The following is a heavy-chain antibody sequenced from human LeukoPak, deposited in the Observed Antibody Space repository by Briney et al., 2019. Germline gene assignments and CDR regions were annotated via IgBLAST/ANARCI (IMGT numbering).Heavy chain of an antibody. CDR1: GGSISSYY. CDR2: IYYSGST. J-gene: IGHJ4*02. Sequence: SETLSLTCNVSGGSISSYYWSWIRQPPGKGLEWMGYIYYSGSTNYNPSIKRRVTISLDTSKNQFSPKLSSVIAADTAVDYCARQRQRTYFDYWGQGTLVTVSS. D-gene: IGHD6-25*01. CDR3: ARQRQRTYFDY. V-gene: IGHV4-59*01.